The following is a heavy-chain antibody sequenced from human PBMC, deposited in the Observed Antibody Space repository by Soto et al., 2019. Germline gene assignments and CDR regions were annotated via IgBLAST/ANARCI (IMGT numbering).Heavy chain of an antibody. CDR2: IYTSGST. CDR1: GDSMTKYY. CDR3: ARTVGAAYYFDF. D-gene: IGHD1-26*01. V-gene: IGHV4-4*07. J-gene: IGHJ4*02. Sequence: QVQLQESGPGLVKPSETLSLTCTVSGDSMTKYYWSWIRQPAGKGLEWIGRIYTSGSTNYHPSLKSRVTMSIDTSNNHFSLNLKSVTAADTAMYYCARTVGAAYYFDFWGQGALVTVSS.